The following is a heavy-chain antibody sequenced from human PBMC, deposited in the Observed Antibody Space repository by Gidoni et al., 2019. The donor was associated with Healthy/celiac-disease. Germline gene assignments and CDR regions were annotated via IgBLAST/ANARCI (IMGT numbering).Heavy chain of an antibody. D-gene: IGHD3-3*01. Sequence: EVQLVESGGGLVQPGGSPRLSCAAPGLTFSSYSMNWVRQAPGKGLEWVSYISSSSSTIYYADSVKGRFTLSRDNAKNSLYLQMNSLRAEDTAVYYCAREWSGYDYWGQGTLVTVSS. CDR1: GLTFSSYS. J-gene: IGHJ4*02. V-gene: IGHV3-48*04. CDR3: AREWSGYDY. CDR2: ISSSSSTI.